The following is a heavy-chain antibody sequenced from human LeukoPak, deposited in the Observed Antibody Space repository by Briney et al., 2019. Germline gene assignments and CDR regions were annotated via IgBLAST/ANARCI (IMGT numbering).Heavy chain of an antibody. CDR2: TFYRSKWYN. CDR3: AREEESSGWSFDY. D-gene: IGHD6-19*01. V-gene: IGHV6-1*01. CDR1: GDRVSSNSAA. Sequence: SQTLSLTCAISGDRVSSNSAAWNWIRQSPSRGLEWLGRTFYRSKWYNDYIVSVESRININPDTSKNQFSLQLKSVTPEDTAMYYCAREEESSGWSFDYWGQGILVTVSS. J-gene: IGHJ4*02.